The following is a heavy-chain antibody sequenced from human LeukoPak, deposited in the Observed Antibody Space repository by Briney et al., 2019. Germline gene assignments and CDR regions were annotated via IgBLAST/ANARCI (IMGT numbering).Heavy chain of an antibody. Sequence: PSETLSLTCAVYGGSFSGYYWSWIRQPPGKGLEWIGEINHSGSTNYNPSLKSRVTISVDTSKNQFSLKLSSVTAADTAVYYCAREEVMIVVVPPPGDAFDIWGQGTVVTVSS. D-gene: IGHD3-22*01. J-gene: IGHJ3*02. V-gene: IGHV4-34*01. CDR1: GGSFSGYY. CDR3: AREEVMIVVVPPPGDAFDI. CDR2: INHSGST.